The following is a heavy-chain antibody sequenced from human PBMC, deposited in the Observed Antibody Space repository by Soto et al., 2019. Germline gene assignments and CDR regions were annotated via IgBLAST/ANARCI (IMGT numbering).Heavy chain of an antibody. J-gene: IGHJ6*02. V-gene: IGHV4-39*01. CDR2: IYYSGST. D-gene: IGHD6-19*01. Sequence: QLQLQESGPGLVKPSETLSLTCTVSGGSISSSSYYWGWIRQPPGKGLEWIGSIYYSGSTYYNPSLKSRVTISVDTSKNQFSLKLSSVTAADTAVYYCARPGDSSGWSYYYGMDVWGQGTTVTVSS. CDR3: ARPGDSSGWSYYYGMDV. CDR1: GGSISSSSYY.